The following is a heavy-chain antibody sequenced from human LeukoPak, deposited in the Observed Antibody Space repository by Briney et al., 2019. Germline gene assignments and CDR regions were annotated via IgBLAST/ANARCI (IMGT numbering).Heavy chain of an antibody. J-gene: IGHJ4*02. CDR3: TRAVAAADFSPGY. CDR2: ISSSSSYI. V-gene: IGHV3-21*01. D-gene: IGHD6-13*01. CDR1: GFTFSSYS. Sequence: GGPLRLSCVASGFTFSSYSMNWVRQAPGKGLEWVSCISSSSSYIYYADSVKGRFTISRDNAKNSVYLQMNSLRAEDTAVYYCTRAVAAADFSPGYWGQGTLVTVSS.